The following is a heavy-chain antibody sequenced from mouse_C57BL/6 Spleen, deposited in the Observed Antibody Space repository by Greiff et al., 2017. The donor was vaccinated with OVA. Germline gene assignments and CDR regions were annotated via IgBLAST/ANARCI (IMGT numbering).Heavy chain of an antibody. Sequence: QVHLQQPGAELVKPGASVKMSCKASGYTFTSYWITWVKQRPGQGLEWIGDIYPGSGSTNYNEKFKSKATLTVDTSSSTAYMQLSSLTSEDSAVYYCARDDYDEAWFAYWGQGTLVTVSA. D-gene: IGHD2-4*01. CDR3: ARDDYDEAWFAY. V-gene: IGHV1-55*01. J-gene: IGHJ3*01. CDR1: GYTFTSYW. CDR2: IYPGSGST.